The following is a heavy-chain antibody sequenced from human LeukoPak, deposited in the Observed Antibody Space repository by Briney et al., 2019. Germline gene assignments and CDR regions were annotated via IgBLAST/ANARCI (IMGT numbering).Heavy chain of an antibody. CDR3: AKSWVQLARQDGGELGDDY. CDR2: ISGSGGST. V-gene: IGHV3-23*01. Sequence: GGSLRLSCAASGSTFSSYAMSWVRQAPGKGLEWVSAISGSGGSTYYADSVKGRFTISRDNSKNTLYLQMNSLRAEATAVYYCAKSWVQLARQDGGELGDDYWGQGTLVTVSS. D-gene: IGHD1-1*01. J-gene: IGHJ4*02. CDR1: GSTFSSYA.